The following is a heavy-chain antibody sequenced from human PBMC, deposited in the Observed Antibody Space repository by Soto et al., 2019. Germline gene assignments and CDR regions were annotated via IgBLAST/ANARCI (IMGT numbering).Heavy chain of an antibody. CDR2: ISSSSSYI. J-gene: IGHJ4*02. Sequence: EVQLVESGGGLVKPGGSLRLSCAASGFTFRSYSMNWVRQAPGKGLEWVSSISSSSSYIYYADSVKGRFTISRDNAKNTVYLQMNSLRAEDTAVYYCARDSYDSSGYSTPFDYWGQGTLVTVSS. D-gene: IGHD3-22*01. CDR3: ARDSYDSSGYSTPFDY. CDR1: GFTFRSYS. V-gene: IGHV3-21*01.